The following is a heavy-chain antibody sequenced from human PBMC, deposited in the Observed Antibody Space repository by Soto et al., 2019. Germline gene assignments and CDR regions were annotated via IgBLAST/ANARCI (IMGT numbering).Heavy chain of an antibody. J-gene: IGHJ6*02. CDR2: INPSGGST. V-gene: IGHV1-46*01. CDR1: GYTFTSYY. CDR3: ARLVGATTGGYYYYGMDV. Sequence: ASVKVSCKASGYTFTSYYMHWVRQAPGQGLEWMGIINPSGGSTSYAQKFQGRVTMTRDTSTSTVYMELSSLRSEDTAVYYCARLVGATTGGYYYYGMDVWGQGTTVTVSS. D-gene: IGHD1-26*01.